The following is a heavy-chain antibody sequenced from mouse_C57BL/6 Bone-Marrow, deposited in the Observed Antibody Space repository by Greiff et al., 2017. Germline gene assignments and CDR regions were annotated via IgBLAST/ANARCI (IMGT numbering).Heavy chain of an antibody. J-gene: IGHJ4*01. Sequence: QVQLQQSGAELARPGASVKLSCKASGYTFTSYGISWVKQRTGQGLEWIGEIYPRSGNTYYNEKFKGKATLTADKSSSTAYMELRSLTSEDSAVYFCAREATMVTTDYAMDYWGQGTSVTVSS. CDR2: IYPRSGNT. V-gene: IGHV1-81*01. CDR1: GYTFTSYG. D-gene: IGHD2-2*01. CDR3: AREATMVTTDYAMDY.